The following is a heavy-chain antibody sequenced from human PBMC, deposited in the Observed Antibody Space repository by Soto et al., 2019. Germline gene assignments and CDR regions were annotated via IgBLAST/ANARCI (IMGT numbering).Heavy chain of an antibody. D-gene: IGHD2-8*01. CDR3: ARRGLYGWFDP. V-gene: IGHV4-59*08. CDR2: IYYSGST. Sequence: ASETLSLTCTVSGGSISSYYWSWIRQPPGKGLEWIGYIYYSGSTNYNPSLKSRVTISVDTSKNQFSLKLSSVTAADTAVYYCARRGLYGWFDPWGQGTLVTVSS. J-gene: IGHJ5*02. CDR1: GGSISSYY.